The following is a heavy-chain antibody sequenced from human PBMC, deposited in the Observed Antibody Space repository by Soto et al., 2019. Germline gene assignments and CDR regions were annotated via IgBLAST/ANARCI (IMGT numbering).Heavy chain of an antibody. Sequence: QRQLQESGPGLVKPSETLSLTCTVSGGSISSSSCYWGWIRQPPGKGLEWIGRIYYRGSTFYSPSIRSRVTISVETSKNQSSLSVTSVTAADTAVYYSAREYSSAPAYLGQGTVVTVSS. J-gene: IGHJ4*02. CDR1: GGSISSSSCY. CDR2: IYYRGST. CDR3: AREYSSAPAY. D-gene: IGHD6-25*01. V-gene: IGHV4-39*02.